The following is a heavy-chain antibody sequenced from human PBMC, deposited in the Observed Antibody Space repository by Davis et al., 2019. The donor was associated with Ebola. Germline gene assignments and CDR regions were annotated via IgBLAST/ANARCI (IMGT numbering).Heavy chain of an antibody. CDR1: GFTFSGSA. J-gene: IGHJ6*02. V-gene: IGHV3-73*01. CDR2: IRSKANSYAT. D-gene: IGHD6-19*01. CDR3: TIAVAGYYGMDV. Sequence: GESLKISCAASGFTFSGSAMHWVRQASGKGLEWVGRIRSKANSYATVYAASVKGRFTISRDDSKNTAYLQMNSLKTEDTAVYYCTIAVAGYYGMDVWGQGTTVTVSS.